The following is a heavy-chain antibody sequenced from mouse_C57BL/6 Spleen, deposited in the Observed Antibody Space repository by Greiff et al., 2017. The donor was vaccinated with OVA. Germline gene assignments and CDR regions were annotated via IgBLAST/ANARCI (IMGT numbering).Heavy chain of an antibody. CDR1: GYTFTSYW. Sequence: VQLQQSGAELVMPGASVKLSCKASGYTFTSYWMHWVKQRPGQGLEWIGEIDPSDSYTNYNQKFKGKSTLTVDKSSSTAYMQLSSLTSEDSAVYYCARGGNPFAYWGQGTLVTVSA. J-gene: IGHJ3*01. CDR2: IDPSDSYT. CDR3: ARGGNPFAY. V-gene: IGHV1-69*01. D-gene: IGHD2-1*01.